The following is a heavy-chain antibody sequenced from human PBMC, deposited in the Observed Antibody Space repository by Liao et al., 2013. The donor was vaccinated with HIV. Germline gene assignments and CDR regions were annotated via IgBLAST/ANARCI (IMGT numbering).Heavy chain of an antibody. J-gene: IGHJ4*02. CDR2: IYTSGST. V-gene: IGHV4-4*07. CDR3: ARGTDYGDYDGGYYFDS. Sequence: QVFLQESGPGLVKVSDTLSLTCTVSGGSISDYYWNWIRQPSGKGLEWIGRIYTSGSTNYNPSLRSRVTMSIYTSKDQFSLKLTSVTAADTAVYYCARGTDYGDYDGGYYFDSWGQGTLVTVSS. CDR1: GGSISDYY. D-gene: IGHD4-17*01.